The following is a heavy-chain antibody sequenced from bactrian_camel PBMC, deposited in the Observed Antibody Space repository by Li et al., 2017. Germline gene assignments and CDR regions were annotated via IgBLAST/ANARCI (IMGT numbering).Heavy chain of an antibody. CDR2: IGRGFST. Sequence: VQLVESGGGSVQAGGSLRLSCAASGDTVSSNCMGWFRQAPGKEREGVASIGRGFSTYLSFYADSVKGRFTISQDNAKNMVYLQVNSLKAVDTAMYYCAADIFVGDRCRQLEFGYWGQGTQVTVS. V-gene: IGHV3S53*01. CDR1: GDTVSSNC. J-gene: IGHJ6*01. CDR3: AADIFVGDRCRQLEFGY.